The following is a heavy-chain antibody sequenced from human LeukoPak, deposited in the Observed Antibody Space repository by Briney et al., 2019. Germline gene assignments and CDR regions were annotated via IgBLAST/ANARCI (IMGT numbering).Heavy chain of an antibody. D-gene: IGHD6-13*01. CDR2: INAGNGNT. CDR1: GYTFTSYA. J-gene: IGHJ4*02. Sequence: GASVKVSCKASGYTFTSYAMHWVRQAPGQRLEWMGWINAGNGNTKYSQKFQGRVTITRDTSASTAYMELSRLRSDDTAVYYCARGRIAAAGPFDYWGQGTLVTVSS. CDR3: ARGRIAAAGPFDY. V-gene: IGHV1-3*01.